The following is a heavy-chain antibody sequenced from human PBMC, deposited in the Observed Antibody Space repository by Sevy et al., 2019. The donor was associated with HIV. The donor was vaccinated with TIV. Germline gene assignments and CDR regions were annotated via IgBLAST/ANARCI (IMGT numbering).Heavy chain of an antibody. V-gene: IGHV4-59*02. Sequence: SETLSLTCTVSGGSVSGYFWSWIRQPPGRGLEWIGNIHHSGTTKYNPSLKSRLTISVDTSKNPFSLILTSATAADTAVYYCTRVDSSGHSDYWGQGTPVTVS. J-gene: IGHJ4*02. D-gene: IGHD3-22*01. CDR3: TRVDSSGHSDY. CDR1: GGSVSGYF. CDR2: IHHSGTT.